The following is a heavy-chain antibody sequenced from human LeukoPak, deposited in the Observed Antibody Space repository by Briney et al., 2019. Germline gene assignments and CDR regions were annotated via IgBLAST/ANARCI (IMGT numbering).Heavy chain of an antibody. Sequence: GGSLRLSCAASGFTFSSYAMSWVRQAPGKGLEWVSTISGSGGSTYYADSVKGRFTISRDNSKNTLYLQMNSLRAEDTAVYYCARAWGYCSGGSCYRNAFDIWGQGTMVTVSS. D-gene: IGHD2-15*01. J-gene: IGHJ3*02. V-gene: IGHV3-23*01. CDR3: ARAWGYCSGGSCYRNAFDI. CDR2: ISGSGGST. CDR1: GFTFSSYA.